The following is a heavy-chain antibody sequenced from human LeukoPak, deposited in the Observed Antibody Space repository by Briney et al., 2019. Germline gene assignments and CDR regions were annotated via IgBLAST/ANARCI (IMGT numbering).Heavy chain of an antibody. V-gene: IGHV3-23*01. D-gene: IGHD2-2*01. J-gene: IGHJ1*01. CDR2: ISGSGRNT. CDR3: AKDSQGYELPIKH. CDR1: GFMLNSYA. Sequence: PGGSLSLSCAASGFMLNSYAMNWVRQAPGKGLEWVSAISGSGRNTYYADSVKGRFTVSRDNSKNTLYLQMNRLRAEDTAMYYCAKDSQGYELPIKHWGQGTLATVSS.